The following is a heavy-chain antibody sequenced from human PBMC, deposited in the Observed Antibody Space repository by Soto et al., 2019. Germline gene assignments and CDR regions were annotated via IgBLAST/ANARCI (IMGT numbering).Heavy chain of an antibody. D-gene: IGHD3-22*01. CDR3: ARGLGYYDSRFTPPGILDY. Sequence: GGSLRLSCAASGFTFSSYAMHWVRQAPGKGLEWVAVISYDGSNKYYADSVKGRFTISRDNSKNTLYLQMNSLRAEDTAVYYCARGLGYYDSRFTPPGILDYWGQGTLVTVSS. CDR1: GFTFSSYA. J-gene: IGHJ4*02. CDR2: ISYDGSNK. V-gene: IGHV3-30-3*01.